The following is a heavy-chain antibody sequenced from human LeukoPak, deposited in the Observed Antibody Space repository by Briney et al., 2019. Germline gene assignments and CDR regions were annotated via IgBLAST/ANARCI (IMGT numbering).Heavy chain of an antibody. J-gene: IGHJ4*02. CDR2: LYHSGSI. CDR1: GGSISSYY. D-gene: IGHD3-10*01. V-gene: IGHV4-38-2*02. Sequence: PSETLSLTCTVSGGSISSYYWSWIRQPPGKGLEWIGSLYHSGSIYYNPSLKSRVTISVDTSKNQFSLKLSSVTAADTAMYYCARDGISMVRGVIGDFWGQGTLVTVSS. CDR3: ARDGISMVRGVIGDF.